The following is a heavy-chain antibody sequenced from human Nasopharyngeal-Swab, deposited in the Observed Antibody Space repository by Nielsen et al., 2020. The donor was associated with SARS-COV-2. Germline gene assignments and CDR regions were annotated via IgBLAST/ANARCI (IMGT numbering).Heavy chain of an antibody. CDR2: FDPEDGET. J-gene: IGHJ6*02. D-gene: IGHD1-7*01. Sequence: ASVKVSCKVSGYTFTELSMHWVRQAPGKGLEWMGGFDPEDGETIYAQKFQGRVTMTEDTSTDTAYMELSSLRSEDTAVYYCATGTGTTRYYGMDVWGQGTTVTVSS. CDR3: ATGTGTTRYYGMDV. CDR1: GYTFTELS. V-gene: IGHV1-24*01.